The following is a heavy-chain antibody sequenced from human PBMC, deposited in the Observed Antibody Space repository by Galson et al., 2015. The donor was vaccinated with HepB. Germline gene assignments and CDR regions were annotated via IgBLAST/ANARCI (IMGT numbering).Heavy chain of an antibody. CDR1: HFTFTSAW. J-gene: IGHJ4*02. CDR3: STDLSFLEGDW. CDR2: IRSNSDGGTI. Sequence: SLRLSCAASHFTFTSAWMNWVRQAPGKGLEWVGLIRSNSDGGTIDYAAPVKGRFIISRDDSTNTLYLQMNSLRAEDTAVYYCSTDLSFLEGDWWGQGTLVTVST. V-gene: IGHV3-15*07. D-gene: IGHD3/OR15-3a*01.